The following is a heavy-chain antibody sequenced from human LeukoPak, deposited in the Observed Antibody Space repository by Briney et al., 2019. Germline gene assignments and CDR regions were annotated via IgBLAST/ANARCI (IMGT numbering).Heavy chain of an antibody. D-gene: IGHD2-15*01. J-gene: IGHJ5*02. CDR2: ITGST. CDR3: ARYCSGGRCYSGLDP. Sequence: GGSLRLSCAASGFTFSSYAMTWVRQAPGKGLEWVSAITGSTYFADSVKGRFTISRDSSKNTLYLQMNSLRAEDTAVYYCARYCSGGRCYSGLDPWGQGALVTVSS. V-gene: IGHV3-23*01. CDR1: GFTFSSYA.